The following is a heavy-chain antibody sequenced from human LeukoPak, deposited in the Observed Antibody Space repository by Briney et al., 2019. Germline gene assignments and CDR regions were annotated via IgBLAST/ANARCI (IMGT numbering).Heavy chain of an antibody. D-gene: IGHD1-26*01. CDR2: INSDGSDT. J-gene: IGHJ6*03. V-gene: IGHV3-74*01. Sequence: GGSLRLSCAASGFTFGSYWMHWVRHAPGKGLVWVSRINSDGSDTSYADSVKGRFTISRDNPKNTLHLQMNSLRAEDTAVYYWARVGRSYWACYYYYYMDVWGKGTTVTVSS. CDR1: GFTFGSYW. CDR3: ARVGRSYWACYYYYYMDV.